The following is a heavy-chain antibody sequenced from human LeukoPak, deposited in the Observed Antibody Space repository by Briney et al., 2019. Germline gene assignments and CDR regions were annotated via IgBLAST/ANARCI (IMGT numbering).Heavy chain of an antibody. V-gene: IGHV1-69*13. CDR2: IIPIFGTA. CDR1: GGTFSSYA. D-gene: IGHD3-10*01. J-gene: IGHJ4*02. Sequence: ASVKVSCKASGGTFSSYAISWVRQAPGQGLEWMGGIIPIFGTANYAQKFQGRVTITADESTSTAYMELRSPRSDDTAVYYCARLGDFDYWGQGTLVTVSS. CDR3: ARLGDFDY.